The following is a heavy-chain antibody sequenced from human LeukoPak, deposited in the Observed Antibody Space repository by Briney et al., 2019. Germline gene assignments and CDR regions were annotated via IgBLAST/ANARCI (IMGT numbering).Heavy chain of an antibody. V-gene: IGHV4-30-4*01. CDR2: IYYSGST. CDR3: ARDAVSVRGLIH. D-gene: IGHD2-21*01. J-gene: IGHJ4*02. CDR1: GGSISSGDYY. Sequence: PSQTLSLTCTVSGGSISSGDYYWSWIRQPPGKGLEWIGYIYYSGSTYYNPSLKSRVTISVDTSKNQFSLKLSSVTAADTAVYYCARDAVSVRGLIHWGQGTLVTVSS.